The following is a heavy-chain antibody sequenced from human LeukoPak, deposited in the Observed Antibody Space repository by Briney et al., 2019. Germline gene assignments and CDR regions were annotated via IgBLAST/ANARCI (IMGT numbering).Heavy chain of an antibody. CDR2: INHSGST. CDR1: GGSFSGYY. CDR3: ARASPRYYYGMDV. Sequence: SETLSLTCAVYGGSFSGYYWSWIRQPPGKGLEWIGEINHSGSTNYNPSLKSRVTISVDTSKNQFSLKLSSVTAADTAVYYCARASPRYYYGMDVWGQGTTVTVSS. V-gene: IGHV4-34*01. J-gene: IGHJ6*02.